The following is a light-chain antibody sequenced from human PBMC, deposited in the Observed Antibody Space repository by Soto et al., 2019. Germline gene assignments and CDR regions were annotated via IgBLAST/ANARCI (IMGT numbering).Light chain of an antibody. CDR1: QSIRTY. CDR2: AAS. CDR3: QQNYITPYT. Sequence: DIPMTQSSSSLSASVGDRVTITCRASQSIRTYLNWYQQKPGKAPKLLIYAASSLQSGVPSRFSGSGSGTDFTLTISSLQPEDFATYYCQQNYITPYTFGQGTKLEIK. J-gene: IGKJ2*01. V-gene: IGKV1-39*01.